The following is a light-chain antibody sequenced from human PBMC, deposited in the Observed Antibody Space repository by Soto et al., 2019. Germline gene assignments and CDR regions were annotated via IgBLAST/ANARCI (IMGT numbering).Light chain of an antibody. CDR2: DAS. J-gene: IGKJ1*01. CDR3: QQYNGYST. Sequence: DNQMTQSPSTVSASIGDRVTITCRASQNLGSWLAWYQLKPGKAPKLLIYDASSLESGVPSRFSGSGSGTEFTLTISSLQPDDFPTYYCQQYNGYSTLRLGTKVDIK. CDR1: QNLGSW. V-gene: IGKV1-5*01.